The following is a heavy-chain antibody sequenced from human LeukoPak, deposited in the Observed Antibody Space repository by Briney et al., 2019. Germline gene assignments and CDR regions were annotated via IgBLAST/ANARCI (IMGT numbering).Heavy chain of an antibody. CDR1: GGTFSSYA. CDR2: IIPIFGTA. V-gene: IGHV1-69*05. D-gene: IGHD3-3*01. J-gene: IGHJ4*02. Sequence: ASVKVSCKASGGTFSSYAISWVRQAPGQGLEWMGRIIPIFGTANYAQKFQGRVTITTDESTSTAYMELSRLRSDDTAVYYCAREEYDFWSGFLGYWGQGTLVTVSS. CDR3: AREEYDFWSGFLGY.